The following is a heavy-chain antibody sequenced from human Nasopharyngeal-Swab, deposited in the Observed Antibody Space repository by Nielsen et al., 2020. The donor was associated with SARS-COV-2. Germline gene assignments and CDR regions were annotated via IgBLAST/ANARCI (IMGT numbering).Heavy chain of an antibody. CDR2: FDPEDGET. Sequence: ASVKVSCKVSGYTLTELSMHWVRQAPGKGLEWMGGFDPEDGETIYAQKFQGRVTMTEDTSTDTAYMELSSLRSDDTAVYYCATSPPILAGGWFDPWGQGTLVTVSS. CDR1: GYTLTELS. J-gene: IGHJ5*02. V-gene: IGHV1-24*01. D-gene: IGHD3-3*01. CDR3: ATSPPILAGGWFDP.